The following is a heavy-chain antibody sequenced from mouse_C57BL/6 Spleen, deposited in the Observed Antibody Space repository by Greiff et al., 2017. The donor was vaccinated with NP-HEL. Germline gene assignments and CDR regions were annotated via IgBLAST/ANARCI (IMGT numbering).Heavy chain of an antibody. Sequence: QVQLQQPGAELVKPGASVKLSCKASGYAFTSYWMQWVKQRPGQGLEWIGEIDPSDSYTNYNQKFKGKATLTVDTSSSTAYMQLSSLTSEDSAVYYCARRRYSNYRAMDYWGQGTSVTVSS. V-gene: IGHV1-50*01. CDR1: GYAFTSYW. J-gene: IGHJ4*01. CDR2: IDPSDSYT. D-gene: IGHD2-5*01. CDR3: ARRRYSNYRAMDY.